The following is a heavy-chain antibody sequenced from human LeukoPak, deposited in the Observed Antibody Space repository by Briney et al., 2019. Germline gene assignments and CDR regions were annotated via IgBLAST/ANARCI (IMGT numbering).Heavy chain of an antibody. CDR3: ASTSGWY. CDR1: GFTFSSYG. Sequence: GSSVRLSCAASGFTFSSYGMHGVRQAPGKGREWVGGISYVGSSKYYADSVKGRLTISRDNSTNTLYMQLNSLRAEDPAVYYCASTSGWY. CDR2: ISYVGSSK. J-gene: IGHJ2*01. D-gene: IGHD2-2*01. V-gene: IGHV3-33*01.